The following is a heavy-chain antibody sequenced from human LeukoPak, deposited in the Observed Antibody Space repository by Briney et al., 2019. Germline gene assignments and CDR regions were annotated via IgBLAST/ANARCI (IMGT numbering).Heavy chain of an antibody. J-gene: IGHJ1*01. CDR3: AHLGGMVIQN. Sequence: PGGSLRLSCAASGFTFSSYAMHWVRQAPGKGLEWVAVISYDGSNKYYADSVKGRFIISRDNAKNSLYLQMNSLRADDTAVYYCAHLGGMVIQNWGQGTLVTVSS. CDR1: GFTFSSYA. V-gene: IGHV3-30-3*01. D-gene: IGHD3-16*01. CDR2: ISYDGSNK.